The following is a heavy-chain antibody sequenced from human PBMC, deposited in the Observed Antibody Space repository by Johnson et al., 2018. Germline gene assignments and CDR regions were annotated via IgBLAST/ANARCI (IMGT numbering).Heavy chain of an antibody. CDR3: AKDRALRWSAIQH. J-gene: IGHJ1*01. Sequence: VQLVESGGGLIQXGGSXRLXCAASGFAVSTNYMSWVRQAPGKGLEWVSIIYSDGSTHYADYVTGRFTISRDNSKTTLYLQMNSRRTEDTAFYYCAKDRALRWSAIQHWGQGTLVTV. V-gene: IGHV3-53*01. CDR2: IYSDGST. CDR1: GFAVSTNY. D-gene: IGHD4-23*01.